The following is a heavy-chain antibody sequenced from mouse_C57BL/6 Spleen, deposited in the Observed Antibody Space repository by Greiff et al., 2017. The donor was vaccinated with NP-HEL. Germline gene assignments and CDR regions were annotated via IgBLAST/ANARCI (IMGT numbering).Heavy chain of an antibody. CDR1: GYTFTSYW. CDR2: IDPSDSYT. CDR3: ARPSNYYAMDY. J-gene: IGHJ4*01. Sequence: VQLQQPGAELVKPGASVKLSCKASGYTFTSYWMQWVKQRPGQGLEWIGEIDPSDSYTNYNQKFKGKATLTVDTSSCTAYMQLSSLTSEDSAVYYCARPSNYYAMDYWGQGTSVTVSS. D-gene: IGHD2-10*02. V-gene: IGHV1-50*01.